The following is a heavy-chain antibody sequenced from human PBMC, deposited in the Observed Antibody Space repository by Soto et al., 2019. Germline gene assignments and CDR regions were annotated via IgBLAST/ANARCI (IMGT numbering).Heavy chain of an antibody. J-gene: IGHJ4*02. Sequence: EDQLVESGGGLVKPGGSLRLSCAASGFSFDTYNMNWVRQAPGKGLEWVSSISSGRPDIFYADSVRGRFTISRDDAKKSLFLQMNSLRADDTAVYYCAREHLGIEAGDFDLWGQGPLVTVSS. CDR2: ISSGRPDI. V-gene: IGHV3-21*02. CDR1: GFSFDTYN. CDR3: AREHLGIEAGDFDL. D-gene: IGHD6-19*01.